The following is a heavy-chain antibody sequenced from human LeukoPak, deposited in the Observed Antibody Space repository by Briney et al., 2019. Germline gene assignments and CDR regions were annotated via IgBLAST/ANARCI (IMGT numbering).Heavy chain of an antibody. CDR2: INPNSGGT. CDR3: ARWFTITSGDYDILTSSYHRGMDV. D-gene: IGHD3-9*01. CDR1: GYTFTGSY. Sequence: ASVKVSCKASGYTFTGSYMHWVRQAPGQGLEWMGWINPNSGGTNYAQKFQGRVTMTRDMSISTAYMELSRLTSDDTAVYYCARWFTITSGDYDILTSSYHRGMDVWGQGTTVTVSS. V-gene: IGHV1-2*02. J-gene: IGHJ6*02.